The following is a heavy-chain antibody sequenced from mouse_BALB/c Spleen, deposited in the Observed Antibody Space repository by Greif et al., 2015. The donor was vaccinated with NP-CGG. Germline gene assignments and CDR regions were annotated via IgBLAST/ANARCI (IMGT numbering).Heavy chain of an antibody. CDR3: ARHPPSYLGEPYFDY. V-gene: IGHV5-6*02. D-gene: IGHD1-1*01. J-gene: IGHJ2*01. Sequence: DVKLVESGGDLVKPGGSLKLSCAASGFTFSSYGMSWVRQTPDKRLEWVATISSGGSYTYYPDSVKGRFTISRDNAKNTLYLQMSSLKSEDTAMYYCARHPPSYLGEPYFDYWGQGTTLTVSS. CDR1: GFTFSSYG. CDR2: ISSGGSYT.